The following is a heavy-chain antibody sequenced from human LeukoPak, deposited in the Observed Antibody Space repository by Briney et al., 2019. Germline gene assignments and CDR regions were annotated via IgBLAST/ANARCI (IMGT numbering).Heavy chain of an antibody. CDR2: ISGSGGST. V-gene: IGHV3-23*01. CDR1: GFTFSSYA. CDR3: AKDGISMIVVVRHTSRYFDY. J-gene: IGHJ4*02. D-gene: IGHD3-22*01. Sequence: PGGSLRLSCAASGFTFSSYAMSWVRQAPGKGLEWVSAISGSGGSTYYADSVKGRFTISRDNSKNTLYLQMNILRAEDTAVYYCAKDGISMIVVVRHTSRYFDYWGEGTLVTVSS.